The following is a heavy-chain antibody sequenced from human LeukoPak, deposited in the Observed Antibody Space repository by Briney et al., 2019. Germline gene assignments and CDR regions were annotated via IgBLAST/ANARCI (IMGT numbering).Heavy chain of an antibody. CDR3: AKPGYTYGLYYFDY. V-gene: IGHV3-30*04. CDR2: ISYDGSNK. CDR1: GFTFSSYA. J-gene: IGHJ4*02. D-gene: IGHD5-18*01. Sequence: GGSLRLSCAASGFTFSSYAMHWVRQAPGKGLEWVAVISYDGSNKYYADSVKGRFTISRDNSKNTLYLQMNSLRAEDAAVYYCAKPGYTYGLYYFDYWGQGTLVTVSS.